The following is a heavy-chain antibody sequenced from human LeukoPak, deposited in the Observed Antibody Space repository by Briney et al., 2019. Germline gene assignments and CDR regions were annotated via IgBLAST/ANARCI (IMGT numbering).Heavy chain of an antibody. V-gene: IGHV3-74*01. Sequence: GGSLRLSCAASGFTFSRNWMHWVRQAPGKGLVWVSRINSDGSSTNYADSVKGRFTISRDNAKKTLHLQMNSLRAEDTAVYYCARGITIFGVVNDAFDIWGQGTMVTVSS. CDR3: ARGITIFGVVNDAFDI. CDR2: INSDGSST. J-gene: IGHJ3*02. CDR1: GFTFSRNW. D-gene: IGHD3-3*01.